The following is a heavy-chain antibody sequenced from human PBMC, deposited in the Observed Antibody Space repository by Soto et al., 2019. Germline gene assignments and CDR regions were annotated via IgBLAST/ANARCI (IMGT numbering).Heavy chain of an antibody. CDR1: GYTFTGYY. Sequence: ASVKVSCKASGYTFTGYYMHWLLQAPGQGLEWMGWINPNSGGTNYAQKFQGWVTMTRDTSISTAYMELSRLRSDDTAVYYCARDSGADYFDYWGQGTLVTVSS. V-gene: IGHV1-2*04. J-gene: IGHJ4*02. CDR2: INPNSGGT. CDR3: ARDSGADYFDY. D-gene: IGHD1-26*01.